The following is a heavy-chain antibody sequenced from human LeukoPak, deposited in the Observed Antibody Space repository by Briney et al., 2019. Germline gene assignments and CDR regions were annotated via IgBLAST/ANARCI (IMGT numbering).Heavy chain of an antibody. CDR2: ISSSSSYI. J-gene: IGHJ6*02. V-gene: IGHV3-21*01. D-gene: IGHD6-19*01. Sequence: GGSLRLSCAASGFTFSSYSMNWVHQAPGKGLEWVSSISSSSSYIYYADSLKGRFTISRDNAKNSLFLQMNSLRAEDTAVYYCARAVAGYNYFYGMDVWGQGTTVTVSS. CDR3: ARAVAGYNYFYGMDV. CDR1: GFTFSSYS.